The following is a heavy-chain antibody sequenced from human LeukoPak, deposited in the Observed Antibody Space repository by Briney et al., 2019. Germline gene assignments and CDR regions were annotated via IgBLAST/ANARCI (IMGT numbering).Heavy chain of an antibody. Sequence: SVKVSCKASGYTFTSYGISWVRQAPGQGLEWMGRIIPVIGIPNYAQKFQGRVTITADKSTTTVYMELSRLRSEDTAVYYCARWTSSGSYSGFDYWGQGTLVTVSS. CDR3: ARWTSSGSYSGFDY. V-gene: IGHV1-69*04. CDR2: IIPVIGIP. J-gene: IGHJ4*02. D-gene: IGHD1-26*01. CDR1: GYTFTSYG.